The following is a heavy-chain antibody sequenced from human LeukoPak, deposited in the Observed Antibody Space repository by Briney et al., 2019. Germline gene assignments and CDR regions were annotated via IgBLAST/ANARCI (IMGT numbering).Heavy chain of an antibody. V-gene: IGHV3-9*01. CDR2: ISWNSGSI. D-gene: IGHD4-23*01. J-gene: IGHJ4*02. CDR3: AMTTVGFEY. CDR1: GFTFNDFA. Sequence: GGSLRLSCAVSGFTFNDFAMHWVRQTPGKGLEWVSGISWNSGSIGYADSVKGRFTISRDNAKNTLYLQMNSLRAEDTAVYYCAMTTVGFEYWGQGTLVTVSS.